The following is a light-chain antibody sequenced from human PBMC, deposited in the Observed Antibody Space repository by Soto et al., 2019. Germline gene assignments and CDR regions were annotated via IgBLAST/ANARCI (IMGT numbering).Light chain of an antibody. CDR1: QMISSW. J-gene: IGKJ1*01. Sequence: DIQMTQSPSTLSASVGDRVTITCRASQMISSWLAWYQQKPGKAPKLLIFHASSLESGVPSRFSGSGSGTDFTLTISRLEPEDFAVYYCQQYGSSGTFGQGTKVEIK. CDR3: QQYGSSGT. CDR2: HAS. V-gene: IGKV1-5*01.